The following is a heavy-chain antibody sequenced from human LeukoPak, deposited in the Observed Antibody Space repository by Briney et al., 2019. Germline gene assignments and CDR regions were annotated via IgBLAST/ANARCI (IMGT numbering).Heavy chain of an antibody. D-gene: IGHD5-18*01. V-gene: IGHV4-34*12. CDR1: GGSFSGYY. Sequence: SETLSLTCAVYGGSFSGYYWSWIRQPPGKGLEWIGEIIQSGSTNYNPSLKSRVTISVDTSKNQFSLKLSSMTAADTAVYYCARVDTAMGGIYFDYWGQGTLVTVSS. J-gene: IGHJ4*02. CDR3: ARVDTAMGGIYFDY. CDR2: IIQSGST.